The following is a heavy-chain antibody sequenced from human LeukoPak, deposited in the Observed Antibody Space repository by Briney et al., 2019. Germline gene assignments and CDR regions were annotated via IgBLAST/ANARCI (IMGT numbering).Heavy chain of an antibody. D-gene: IGHD4-23*01. CDR2: IYYRGST. Sequence: SETLSLTCTVSGGSISRSIYYWAWIRQPPGKGLEWIGSIYYRGSTYYNPSLNSRVTISVDTSKNQFSLKLSSVTAADAAVYYCARDLHGGMDYWGQGTLVTVSS. V-gene: IGHV4-39*07. CDR1: GGSISRSIYY. CDR3: ARDLHGGMDY. J-gene: IGHJ4*02.